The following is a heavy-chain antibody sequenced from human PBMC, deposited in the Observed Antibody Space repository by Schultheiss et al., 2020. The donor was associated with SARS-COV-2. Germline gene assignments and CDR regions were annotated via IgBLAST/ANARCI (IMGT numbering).Heavy chain of an antibody. V-gene: IGHV3-30-3*01. CDR3: ARDGGYYDSSGPYFDY. CDR1: GFTFSSYA. D-gene: IGHD3-22*01. Sequence: GGSLRLSCAASGFTFSSYAMSWVRQAPGKGLEWVAVISYDGSNKYYADSVKGRFTISRDNSKNTLYLQMNSLRAEDTAVYYCARDGGYYDSSGPYFDYWGQGTLVTVSS. CDR2: ISYDGSNK. J-gene: IGHJ4*02.